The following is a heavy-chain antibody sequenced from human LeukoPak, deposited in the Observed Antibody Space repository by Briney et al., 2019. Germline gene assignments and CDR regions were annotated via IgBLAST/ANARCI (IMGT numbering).Heavy chain of an antibody. V-gene: IGHV3-21*04. CDR3: ARGSNCSSTSCYPLDYYYGMDV. CDR1: GFTFSIYS. CDR2: ISSSNTYI. J-gene: IGHJ6*02. D-gene: IGHD2-2*01. Sequence: GGSLRLSCAASGFTFSIYSMNWVRQAPGKGLEWVSSISSSNTYIYYADSVKGRFTISRDNAKNSLYLQMNSLRAEDTAVYYCARGSNCSSTSCYPLDYYYGMDVWGQGTTVTVSS.